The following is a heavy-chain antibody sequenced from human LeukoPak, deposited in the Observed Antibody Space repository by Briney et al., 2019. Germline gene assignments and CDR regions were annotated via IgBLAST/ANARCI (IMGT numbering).Heavy chain of an antibody. J-gene: IGHJ4*02. CDR3: TTGIRGD. V-gene: IGHV3-74*01. CDR2: IDSPGSST. CDR1: GFTFSDYW. D-gene: IGHD3-10*01. Sequence: PGGSLRLSCAASGFTFSDYWMHWVRQAPGKGLVWVSRIDSPGSSTSYADSVKGRFTISRDNAKNTLYLQMNSLRAEDTAVYYCTTGIRGDWGQGTLVTVSS.